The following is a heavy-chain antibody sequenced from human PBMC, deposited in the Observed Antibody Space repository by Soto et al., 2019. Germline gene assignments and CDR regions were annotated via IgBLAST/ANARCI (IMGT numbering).Heavy chain of an antibody. CDR3: ARDLAAAGHIPNDAFDI. V-gene: IGHV3-21*01. CDR2: ISSSSSYI. Sequence: EVQLVESGGGLVKPGGSLRLSCAASGFTFSSYSMNWVRQAPGKGLEWVSSISSSSSYIYYADSVKGRFTISRDNAKNXXYLQMNSLRAEDTAVYYCARDLAAAGHIPNDAFDIWGQGTMVTVSS. CDR1: GFTFSSYS. J-gene: IGHJ3*02. D-gene: IGHD6-13*01.